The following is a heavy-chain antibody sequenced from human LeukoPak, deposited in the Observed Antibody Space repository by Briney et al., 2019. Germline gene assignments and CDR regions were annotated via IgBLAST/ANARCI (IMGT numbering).Heavy chain of an antibody. CDR1: GFTFSSYA. Sequence: GGSLRLSCAASGFTFSSYAMSWVRQAPGKGLEWVSAISGSGGSTYYADSVKGRFTISRDNSKNTLYLQMNSLRAEDTAVYYCARDFLSSGISADYWGQGTLVTVSS. J-gene: IGHJ4*02. CDR3: ARDFLSSGISADY. D-gene: IGHD3-22*01. V-gene: IGHV3-23*01. CDR2: ISGSGGST.